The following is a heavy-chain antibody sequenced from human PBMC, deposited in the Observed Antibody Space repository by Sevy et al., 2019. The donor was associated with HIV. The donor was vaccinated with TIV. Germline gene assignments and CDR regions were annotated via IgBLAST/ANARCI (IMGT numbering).Heavy chain of an antibody. J-gene: IGHJ4*02. CDR1: GYTFTSYG. Sequence: ASVKVSCKASGYTFTSYGMSWVRQAPGQGLEWLGWISTLNVNTNNAQKFQGRVTMTTDTSTGTASMELRSLRSDDTAVYYCARDDCSSLSCHGSLLYWGQGPLVTVSS. CDR2: ISTLNVNT. CDR3: ARDDCSSLSCHGSLLY. D-gene: IGHD2-2*01. V-gene: IGHV1-18*01.